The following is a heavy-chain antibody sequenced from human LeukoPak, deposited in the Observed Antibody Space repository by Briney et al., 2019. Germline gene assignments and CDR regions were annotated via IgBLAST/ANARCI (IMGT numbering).Heavy chain of an antibody. CDR1: GGSISGYY. CDR3: ARDNWNYGSSMDV. J-gene: IGHJ6*02. Sequence: PSETLSLTCTVSGGSISGYYWSWIRQPPGKGLEWIAYIYYNGISNYNPSLKSRVIISVDSSKNQFSLKLSSVTAADTAVYHCARDNWNYGSSMDVWGQGTTVTVSS. D-gene: IGHD1-7*01. CDR2: IYYNGIS. V-gene: IGHV4-59*01.